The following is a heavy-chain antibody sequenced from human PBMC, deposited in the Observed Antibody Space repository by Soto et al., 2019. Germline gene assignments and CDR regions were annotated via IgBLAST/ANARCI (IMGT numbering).Heavy chain of an antibody. J-gene: IGHJ4*02. V-gene: IGHV1-2*04. Sequence: ASVKVSCKASGYTFTGYYMHWVRQAPGQGLEWMGWINPNSGGTNYAQKVQGWVTMTRDTSISTAYMELSRLRSDDTAVYYCARAIAAESSFFSDYWGQGTLVTVSS. CDR2: INPNSGGT. CDR3: ARAIAAESSFFSDY. CDR1: GYTFTGYY. D-gene: IGHD6-13*01.